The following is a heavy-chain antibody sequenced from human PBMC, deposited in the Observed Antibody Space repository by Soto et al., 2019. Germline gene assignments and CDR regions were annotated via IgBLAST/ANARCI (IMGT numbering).Heavy chain of an antibody. Sequence: SETLSLTCTVSGGSISSGDYYWSWIRQPPGKGLEWIGYIYYSGSTYYNPSLKSRVTISVDTSKNQFSLKLSSVTAADTAVYYCARAGDYYDSSGYSTYFDYWGQGTRVTVSS. V-gene: IGHV4-30-4*01. CDR1: GGSISSGDYY. J-gene: IGHJ4*02. D-gene: IGHD3-22*01. CDR3: ARAGDYYDSSGYSTYFDY. CDR2: IYYSGST.